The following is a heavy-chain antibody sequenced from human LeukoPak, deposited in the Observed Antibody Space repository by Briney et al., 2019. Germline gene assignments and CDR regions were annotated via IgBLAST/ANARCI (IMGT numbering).Heavy chain of an antibody. V-gene: IGHV3-23*01. CDR2: ISGGGSGT. CDR3: AKDSYSSGWSIDY. Sequence: GGSLRLSYAPSGFTFSSYAMSWVRQAPGKGLEWVAVISGGGSGTYYADSVRGRFTISRDNSKNTVYLQMNSLRADDTAVYYCAKDSYSSGWSIDYWGQGILVTVSS. J-gene: IGHJ4*02. CDR1: GFTFSSYA. D-gene: IGHD6-19*01.